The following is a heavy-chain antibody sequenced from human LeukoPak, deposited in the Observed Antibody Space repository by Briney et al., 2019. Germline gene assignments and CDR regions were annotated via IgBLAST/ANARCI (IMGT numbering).Heavy chain of an antibody. V-gene: IGHV1-69*13. Sequence: ASVKVSCKASGGTFISYAISWVRQAPGQGLEWMGGIIPIFGTANYAQKFQGRVTITADESTSTAYMELSSLRSEDTAVYYCARGRSSSWYDDFDYWGQGTLVTVSS. CDR1: GGTFISYA. CDR2: IIPIFGTA. D-gene: IGHD6-13*01. J-gene: IGHJ4*02. CDR3: ARGRSSSWYDDFDY.